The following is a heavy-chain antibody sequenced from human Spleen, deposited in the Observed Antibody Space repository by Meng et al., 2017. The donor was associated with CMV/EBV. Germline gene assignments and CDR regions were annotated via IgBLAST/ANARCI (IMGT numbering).Heavy chain of an antibody. D-gene: IGHD6-13*01. CDR1: GGSINNYY. J-gene: IGHJ5*02. Sequence: SETLSLTCTVSGGSINNYYWSWIRQPPGKGLEWIGYIYHSGTTKYNPSFNSRLTISIDTSKNQFSLKLSSVTPADTAVYYCARLGQQLKFDPWGQGILVTVSS. V-gene: IGHV4-59*01. CDR2: IYHSGTT. CDR3: ARLGQQLKFDP.